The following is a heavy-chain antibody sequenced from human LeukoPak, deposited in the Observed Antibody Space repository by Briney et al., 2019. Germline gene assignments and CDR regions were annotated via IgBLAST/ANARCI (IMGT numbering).Heavy chain of an antibody. V-gene: IGHV1-69*04. D-gene: IGHD1-1*01. CDR3: ATLGNWNYFDY. CDR1: GGTFSSYA. J-gene: IGHJ4*02. CDR2: IIPIFGIA. Sequence: SVKVSCKASGGTFSSYAISWVRQAPGQGLEWTGRIIPIFGIANYAQKFQGRVTITAGKSTSTAYMELSSLRSEDTAVYYCATLGNWNYFDYWGQGTLVTVSS.